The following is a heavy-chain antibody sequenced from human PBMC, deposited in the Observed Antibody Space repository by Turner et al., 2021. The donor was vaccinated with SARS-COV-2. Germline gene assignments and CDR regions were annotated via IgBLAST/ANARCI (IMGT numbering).Heavy chain of an antibody. CDR3: ATGGYSYHH. Sequence: EVQVVESGGGLVQPGGSVRLSCAVTGLTFSSYWMGWVRQAPGKGLEWVANIKQDESEKNYVDSVKGRFTISRDNAKNSLYLQMNSLRAEDTAVYYCATGGYSYHHWGQGTLVTVSS. J-gene: IGHJ4*02. D-gene: IGHD5-18*01. CDR2: IKQDESEK. CDR1: GLTFSSYW. V-gene: IGHV3-7*03.